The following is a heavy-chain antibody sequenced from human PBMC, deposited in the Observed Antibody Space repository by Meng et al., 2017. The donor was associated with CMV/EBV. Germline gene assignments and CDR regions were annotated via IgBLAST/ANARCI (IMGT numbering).Heavy chain of an antibody. CDR3: ARRGGADY. Sequence: VQGGRVGGGLVKHGGSLRLSWAASGFTVSSNYMSWVRQAPGKGLEWVSVIYSGGSTYYADSVKGRFTISRDNSKNTLYLQMNSLRAEDTAVYYCARRGGADYWGQGTLVTVSS. V-gene: IGHV3-66*04. J-gene: IGHJ4*02. CDR2: IYSGGST. CDR1: GFTVSSNY. D-gene: IGHD3-10*01.